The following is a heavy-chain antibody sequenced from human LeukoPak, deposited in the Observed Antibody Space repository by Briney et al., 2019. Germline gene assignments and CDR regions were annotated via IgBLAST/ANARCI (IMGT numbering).Heavy chain of an antibody. CDR3: AAGAGWLIDY. CDR1: GFTFSNYW. CDR2: IKRDGSEK. J-gene: IGHJ4*02. Sequence: GGSLRLSCAASGFTFSNYWMNWVRQAPGKGLEWVAIIKRDGSEKIYVDSVRGRFTISRDNAKNTLYLQMNSLRAEDTAVYYCAAGAGWLIDYWGQGTLVTVSS. V-gene: IGHV3-7*01. D-gene: IGHD6-19*01.